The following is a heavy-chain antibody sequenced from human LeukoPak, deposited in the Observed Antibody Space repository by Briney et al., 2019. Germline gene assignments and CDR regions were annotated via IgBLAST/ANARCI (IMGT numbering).Heavy chain of an antibody. D-gene: IGHD2-2*01. Sequence: GSLRLSCAASGFTFSSCEMNWVRQAPGKGLEWGSYISSSGSTIYYADSVKGRFTISRDNAKNSLYLQMNSLRAEDTAVYYCARDTEDIVVVPAAPLDYWGQGTLVTVSS. V-gene: IGHV3-48*03. J-gene: IGHJ4*02. CDR1: GFTFSSCE. CDR3: ARDTEDIVVVPAAPLDY. CDR2: ISSSGSTI.